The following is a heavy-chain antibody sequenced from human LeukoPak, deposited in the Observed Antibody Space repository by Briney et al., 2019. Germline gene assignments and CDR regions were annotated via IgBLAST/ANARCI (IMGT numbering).Heavy chain of an antibody. V-gene: IGHV4-30-2*01. J-gene: IGHJ3*02. CDR1: GGSISSGGYS. D-gene: IGHD3-3*01. CDR3: ARAVTTFGVVTDAFDI. CDR2: IYHSGST. Sequence: PSETLSLTCAVSGGSISSGGYSWSWIRQPPGKGLEWIGYIYHSGSTYYNPSLKSRVTISVDTSKNQFSLKLSSVTAADTAVYYCARAVTTFGVVTDAFDIWGQGTMVTVSS.